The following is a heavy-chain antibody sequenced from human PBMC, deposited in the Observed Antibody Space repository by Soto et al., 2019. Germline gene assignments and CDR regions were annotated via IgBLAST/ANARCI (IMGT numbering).Heavy chain of an antibody. V-gene: IGHV3-30*03. CDR1: GFTFSSYG. D-gene: IGHD1-26*01. CDR2: ISYDGSNK. Sequence: QVQLVESGGGVVQPGRSLRLSCAASGFTFSSYGMHWVRQAPGKGLEWVAVISYDGSNKHYADSVKGRFTISRDNPKNTLYLQMNSLRAEDTAVYYCARSPYSVSYLAYFDYWGXGTXVTVTS. J-gene: IGHJ4*01. CDR3: ARSPYSVSYLAYFDY.